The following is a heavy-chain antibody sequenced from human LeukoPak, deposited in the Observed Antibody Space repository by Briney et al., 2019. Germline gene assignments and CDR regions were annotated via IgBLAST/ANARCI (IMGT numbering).Heavy chain of an antibody. CDR1: GFTFSDYY. D-gene: IGHD1-26*01. J-gene: IGHJ5*02. CDR3: ARSRGVGATTINL. Sequence: PGGSLRLSCAASGFTFSDYYMSWIRQAPGKGLEWVSYISSSSSTIYYADSVKGRFTISRDNAKNSLYLQMNSLRAEDTAVYYCARSRGVGATTINLWGQGTLVTVSS. CDR2: ISSSSSTI. V-gene: IGHV3-11*04.